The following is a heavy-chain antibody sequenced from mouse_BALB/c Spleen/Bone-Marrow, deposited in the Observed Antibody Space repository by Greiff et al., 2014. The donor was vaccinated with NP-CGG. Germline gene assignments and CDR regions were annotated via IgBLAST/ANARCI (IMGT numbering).Heavy chain of an antibody. J-gene: IGHJ2*01. D-gene: IGHD4-1*01. CDR1: GFNIKDTY. CDR3: SSLTGTFDY. V-gene: IGHV14-3*02. Sequence: VQLKESGAELVKPGASVKLSCTASGFNIKDTYIHWVKQRPEQGLEWIGRIDPANENTNYDPNFQGKATITADTSSNTAYLQLSSLTSEDTAVYYCSSLTGTFDYWGQGSTLTVSS. CDR2: IDPANENT.